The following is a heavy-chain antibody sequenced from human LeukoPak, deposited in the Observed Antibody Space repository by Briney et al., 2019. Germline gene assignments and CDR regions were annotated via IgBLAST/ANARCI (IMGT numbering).Heavy chain of an antibody. D-gene: IGHD4-11*01. CDR3: AKEGEDYSNFHYYYGMDV. V-gene: IGHV1-69*13. CDR1: GGTFSSYA. Sequence: SVKVSCKASGGTFSSYAISWVRQAPGQGLEWMGGIIPIFGTANYAQKFQGRVTITADESTSTAYMELSSLRAEDTAVYYCAKEGEDYSNFHYYYGMDVWGQGTTVTVSS. CDR2: IIPIFGTA. J-gene: IGHJ6*02.